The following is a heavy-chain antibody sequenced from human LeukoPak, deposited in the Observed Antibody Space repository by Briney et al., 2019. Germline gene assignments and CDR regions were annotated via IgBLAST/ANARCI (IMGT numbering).Heavy chain of an antibody. CDR3: ARDRGYCSGGICYTGTYYFDY. J-gene: IGHJ4*02. CDR2: INHSGST. CDR1: GGSFSGYY. V-gene: IGHV4-34*01. Sequence: PSETLSLTCAVYGGSFSGYYWSWIRQPPGKGLEWIGEINHSGSTNYNPSLKSRVTISVDTSKNQFSLKLSSVTAADTAVYYCARDRGYCSGGICYTGTYYFDYWGQGTLVTVSS. D-gene: IGHD2-15*01.